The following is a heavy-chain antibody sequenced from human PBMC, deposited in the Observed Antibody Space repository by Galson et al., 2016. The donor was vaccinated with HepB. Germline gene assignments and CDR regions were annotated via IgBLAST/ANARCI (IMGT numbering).Heavy chain of an antibody. CDR3: AKGAPYYYDSSGYYGPGDF. Sequence: SLRLSCAASGFTFSDYALNWVRQAPGKRLEWVSTISGRGGGTYSADSVKGRFTISRDNSKNTLFLQMNSLRAEDTARYYCAKGAPYYYDSSGYYGPGDFWGQGTQVTVSS. CDR1: GFTFSDYA. D-gene: IGHD3-22*01. CDR2: ISGRGGGT. V-gene: IGHV3-23*01. J-gene: IGHJ4*02.